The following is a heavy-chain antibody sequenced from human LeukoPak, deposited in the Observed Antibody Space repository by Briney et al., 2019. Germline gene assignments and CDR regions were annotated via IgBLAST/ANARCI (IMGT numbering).Heavy chain of an antibody. CDR1: GGSISSSSYC. Sequence: SETLSLTCTVSGGSISSSSYCWGWIRQPPGTGLEWIGSIYYSGSTYYNPSLKSRVTISVDTSKNQFSLKLSSVTAADTAVYYCARHSYGDYYPGNWFDPWGQGTLVTVSS. CDR2: IYYSGST. V-gene: IGHV4-39*01. D-gene: IGHD4-17*01. CDR3: ARHSYGDYYPGNWFDP. J-gene: IGHJ5*02.